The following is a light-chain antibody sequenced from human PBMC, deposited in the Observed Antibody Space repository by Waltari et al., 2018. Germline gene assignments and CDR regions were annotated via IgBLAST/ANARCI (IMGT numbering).Light chain of an antibody. CDR3: QQHYDAPPYT. J-gene: IGKJ2*01. Sequence: DIQMTQSPSSLSASVGDRVTITCRASRSINIYLNWYQQKVGQAPKLLIYAASTLQSGVPSRFSGSGSGTDFTLTISSLQPEDFATYYCQQHYDAPPYTFGQGTKLEIK. CDR2: AAS. V-gene: IGKV1-39*01. CDR1: RSINIY.